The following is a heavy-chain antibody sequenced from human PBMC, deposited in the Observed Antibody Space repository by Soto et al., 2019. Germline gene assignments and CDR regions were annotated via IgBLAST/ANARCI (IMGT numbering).Heavy chain of an antibody. J-gene: IGHJ4*02. V-gene: IGHV4-39*01. CDR3: ARHEGNGNVWPLDY. Sequence: QVQLLESGPGLVKPSETLSLTCTVSGDSIGTTHSYWAWIRQSPGKGLEWIGNIHYSGSTYYMPSLRSRVTLSVDTSKNQFSLRLTSVTVEDTAVYYCARHEGNGNVWPLDYWGQGILVTVSS. CDR2: IHYSGST. D-gene: IGHD2-8*01. CDR1: GDSIGTTHSY.